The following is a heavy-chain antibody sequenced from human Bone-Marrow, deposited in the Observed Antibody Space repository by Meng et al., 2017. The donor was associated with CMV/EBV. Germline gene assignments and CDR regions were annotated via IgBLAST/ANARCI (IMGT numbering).Heavy chain of an antibody. CDR3: ARTGVNDYSDY. Sequence: GESLKISCAASGFTVSSNYMSWVRQAPGKGLEWVSVIYSGGSTYYADSVKGRFTISRDNSKNTLYLQMNSLRAEDTAVYYCARTGVNDYSDYWGQGTLVTGSS. V-gene: IGHV3-66*02. J-gene: IGHJ4*02. D-gene: IGHD4-23*01. CDR1: GFTVSSNY. CDR2: IYSGGST.